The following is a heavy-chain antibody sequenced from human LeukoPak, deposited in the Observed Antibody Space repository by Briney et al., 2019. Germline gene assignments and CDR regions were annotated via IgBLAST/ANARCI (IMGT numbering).Heavy chain of an antibody. CDR3: AELGITMIGGV. V-gene: IGHV3-48*04. D-gene: IGHD3-10*02. Sequence: PGGTLRLSCAASGFTFSSYGMSWVRQAPGKGLEWVSYISSSGSTIYYADSVKGRFTISRDNAKNSLYLQMNSLRAEDTAVYYCAELGITMIGGVWGKGTAVTISS. CDR1: GFTFSSYG. J-gene: IGHJ6*04. CDR2: ISSSGSTI.